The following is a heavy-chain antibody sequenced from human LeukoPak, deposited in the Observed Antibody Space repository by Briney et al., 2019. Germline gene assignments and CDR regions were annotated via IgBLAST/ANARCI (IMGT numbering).Heavy chain of an antibody. Sequence: SVTVSCKASGYTFSDYYMHWVRQAPGQGLEWMGWINPYSGGTNYAEKFQGRVTMTRDTSITTAYMELSSLRSDDTAMYYCATLRRSGWYIGDWGQGTLVTVSS. CDR2: INPYSGGT. CDR1: GYTFSDYY. V-gene: IGHV1-2*02. D-gene: IGHD6-19*01. J-gene: IGHJ4*02. CDR3: ATLRRSGWYIGD.